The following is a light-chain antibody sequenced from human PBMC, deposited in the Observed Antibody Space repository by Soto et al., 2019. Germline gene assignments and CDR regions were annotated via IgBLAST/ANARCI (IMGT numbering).Light chain of an antibody. J-gene: IGKJ2*01. V-gene: IGKV3-11*01. Sequence: EIVLTQSPATLSLSPGERATLSCRASQSVDIYLAWYQQKPGQSPRLFIYDASNRATAIPARFSGSGSETDFTLTISSLEPEDFAVYYCQQRSKWPYTFGQGTKLES. CDR2: DAS. CDR1: QSVDIY. CDR3: QQRSKWPYT.